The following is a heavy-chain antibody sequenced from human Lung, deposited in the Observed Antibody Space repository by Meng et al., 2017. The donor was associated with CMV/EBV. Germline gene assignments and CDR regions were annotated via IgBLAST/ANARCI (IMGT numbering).Heavy chain of an antibody. D-gene: IGHD6-19*01. CDR3: ARVSCGIIWQLCKDF. J-gene: IGHJ4*02. CDR2: IKPNTGDT. CDR1: GYTFSDYH. Sequence: ASAKVSCKGSGYTFSDYHINWVRQAPGQGLEWMGWIKPNTGDTKYSPRFQGRVTMTTDTAITTAYMEVSRLTSDDTAVYFCARVSCGIIWQLCKDFWGQGTLVTVSS. V-gene: IGHV1-2*02.